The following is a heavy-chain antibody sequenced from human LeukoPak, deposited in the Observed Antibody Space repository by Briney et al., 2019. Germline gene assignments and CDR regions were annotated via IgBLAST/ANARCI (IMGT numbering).Heavy chain of an antibody. CDR3: ARVVVTTIARYNWFDP. J-gene: IGHJ5*02. CDR2: IIPIFGAA. CDR1: GGTFSNFP. Sequence: SVKVSYKASGGTFSNFPISWVRQAPGQGLEWMGGIIPIFGAANYAQKFQGRVTITTDESTSTAYMELSSLRSDDTAVYYCARVVVTTIARYNWFDPWGQGTLVTVSS. V-gene: IGHV1-69*05. D-gene: IGHD2-21*02.